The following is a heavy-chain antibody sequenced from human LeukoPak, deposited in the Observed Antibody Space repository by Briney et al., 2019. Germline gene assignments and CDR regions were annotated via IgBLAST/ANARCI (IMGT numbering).Heavy chain of an antibody. Sequence: GGSLRLSCAASGFNFISYSMSWVRQAPGKGLEWVSVIRGSGVSTYYADSMKGRFTISRDNSKNTLYLQMNNLRAEDTAMYYCAKRQGSSASCYDYWGQGTLVTVSS. D-gene: IGHD2-2*01. CDR3: AKRQGSSASCYDY. CDR1: GFNFISYS. V-gene: IGHV3-23*01. J-gene: IGHJ4*02. CDR2: IRGSGVST.